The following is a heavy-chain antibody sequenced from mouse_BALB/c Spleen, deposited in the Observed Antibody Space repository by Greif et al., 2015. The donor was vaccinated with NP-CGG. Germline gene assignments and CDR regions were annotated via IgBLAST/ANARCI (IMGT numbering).Heavy chain of an antibody. Sequence: EVQLVESGGGLVQPGGSLKLSCATSGFTFSDYYMYWVRQTPEKRLEWVAYISNGGGSTYYPDTVKGRFTISRDNAKNTLYLQMSRLKSEDTAMYYCARQDDGYYVGYAMDYWGQGTSVTVSS. J-gene: IGHJ4*01. CDR2: ISNGGGST. D-gene: IGHD2-3*01. CDR3: ARQDDGYYVGYAMDY. V-gene: IGHV5-12*02. CDR1: GFTFSDYY.